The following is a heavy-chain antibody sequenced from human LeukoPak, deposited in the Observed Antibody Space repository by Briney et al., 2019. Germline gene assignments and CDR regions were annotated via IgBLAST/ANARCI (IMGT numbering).Heavy chain of an antibody. D-gene: IGHD2-15*01. V-gene: IGHV5-51*01. CDR3: ARRIGYCSGGSCYDNWFDP. CDR2: IYPGDSDT. J-gene: IGHJ5*02. CDR1: GYSFTSYW. Sequence: GESLKISCQGSGYSFTSYWIGWVRQMPGKGLEWMGIIYPGDSDTRYSPSFQGQVTISADKSISTAYLQWSSLKASDTAMYYCARRIGYCSGGSCYDNWFDPWGQGTLVTVSS.